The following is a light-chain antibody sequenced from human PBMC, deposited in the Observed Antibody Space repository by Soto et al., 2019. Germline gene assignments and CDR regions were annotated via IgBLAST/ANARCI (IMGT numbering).Light chain of an antibody. Sequence: EIVLTQSPDTLYSPPGEIATLSCRASQSVRSNYLARDQQKPGQAHRVLLYDASSRATGIPDRFSGSAAGTDFTLTIRGLEPEDFAVYYCQQYGSSTLTCGGGTQGEI. CDR1: QSVRSNY. J-gene: IGKJ4*01. V-gene: IGKV3-20*01. CDR3: QQYGSSTLT. CDR2: DAS.